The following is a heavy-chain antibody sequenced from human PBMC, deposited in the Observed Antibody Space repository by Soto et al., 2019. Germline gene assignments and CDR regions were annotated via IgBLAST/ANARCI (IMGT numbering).Heavy chain of an antibody. CDR1: GFTFNDYT. CDR2: ITWDGGNT. V-gene: IGHV3-43*01. Sequence: PGGSLRLSCAASGFTFNDYTMHWVRQTPGKGLEWVSLITWDGGNTYYADSVKGRFTISRDNSKNSLYLQMNSLRDEDTALYYCTKDRHGYSYDYYFDYWGLGTLVTVSS. D-gene: IGHD5-18*01. CDR3: TKDRHGYSYDYYFDY. J-gene: IGHJ4*02.